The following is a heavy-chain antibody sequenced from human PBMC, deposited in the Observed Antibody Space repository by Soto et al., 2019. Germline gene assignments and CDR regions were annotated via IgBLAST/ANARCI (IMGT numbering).Heavy chain of an antibody. CDR2: INPNSGGT. CDR1: GYTFTGYY. Sequence: ASVKVSCKASGYTFTGYYMHWVRQAPGQGLEWMGWINPNSGGTNYAQKFQGWVTMTRDTSISTAYMELSRLRSDETAVYYCARSDCSGGSCYFNWFEPWGEGTLVTVS. V-gene: IGHV1-2*04. D-gene: IGHD2-15*01. CDR3: ARSDCSGGSCYFNWFEP. J-gene: IGHJ5*02.